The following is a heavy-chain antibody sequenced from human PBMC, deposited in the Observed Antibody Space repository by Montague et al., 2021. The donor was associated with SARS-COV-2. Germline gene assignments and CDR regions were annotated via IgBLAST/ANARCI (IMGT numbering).Heavy chain of an antibody. Sequence: SETLSLTCTVSGGSISSSSYYWGWIRQPPGKGLEWIGSIYYSGSTYYNPSLKSRVTISVDMSKNQFSLKLSSVTAADTAVYYCAIAPFMFTFGGVITRLRGYYCDYWGQGTLVTVSS. CDR1: GGSISSSSYY. J-gene: IGHJ4*02. V-gene: IGHV4-39*07. CDR2: IYYSGST. CDR3: AIAPFMFTFGGVITRLRGYYCDY. D-gene: IGHD3-16*01.